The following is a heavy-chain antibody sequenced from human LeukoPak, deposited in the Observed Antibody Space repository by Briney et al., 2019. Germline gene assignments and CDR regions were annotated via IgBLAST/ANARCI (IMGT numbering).Heavy chain of an antibody. CDR3: ARSSSWSAARRDAFDI. V-gene: IGHV1-8*02. CDR2: MNPNSGNT. Sequence: ASVKVSCKASGYTFTSYDVNWVRQATGQGLEWMGWMNPNSGNTGYAQKFQGRVTMTRSTSITTAYMELSSLRSEDTAVYYCARSSSWSAARRDAFDIWGQGTVVSVSS. CDR1: GYTFTSYD. J-gene: IGHJ3*02. D-gene: IGHD6-6*01.